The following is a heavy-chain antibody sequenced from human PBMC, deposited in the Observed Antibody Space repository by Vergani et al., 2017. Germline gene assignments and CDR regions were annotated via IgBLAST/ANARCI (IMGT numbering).Heavy chain of an antibody. Sequence: QVQLVQSGAEVKKPGASVKVSCKASGYTFTSYAMHWVRQAPGQRLEWMGWINAGNGNTKYSQKFQGRVTITRDTSASTAYMELSSLRSEDTAVYYCAGTFYXEWELLGVGYYYYGMDVWGQGTTVTVSS. CDR1: GYTFTSYA. V-gene: IGHV1-3*01. CDR3: AGTFYXEWELLGVGYYYYGMDV. D-gene: IGHD1-26*01. CDR2: INAGNGNT. J-gene: IGHJ6*02.